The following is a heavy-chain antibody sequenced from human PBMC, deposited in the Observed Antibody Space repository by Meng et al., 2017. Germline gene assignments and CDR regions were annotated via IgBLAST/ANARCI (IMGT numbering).Heavy chain of an antibody. CDR1: GLTFSDAW. D-gene: IGHD6-13*01. J-gene: IGHJ5*02. CDR3: THVRDPSSWSFGT. Sequence: GESLKISCAVSGLTFSDAWMSWVRQAPGTGLEWVGRIKSKSAGGTVDYAAHVKGRFAISRDDSKNTIYLQMNSLKSEDTGVYFCTHVRDPSSWSFGTWGQGTQVTVSS. CDR2: IKSKSAGGTV. V-gene: IGHV3-15*07.